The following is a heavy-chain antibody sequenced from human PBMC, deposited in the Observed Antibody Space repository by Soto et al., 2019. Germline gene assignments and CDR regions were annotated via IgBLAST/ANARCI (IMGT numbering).Heavy chain of an antibody. CDR1: GFTFSIYA. V-gene: IGHV3-30-3*01. J-gene: IGHJ4*02. Sequence: QVQLVGSGGGVVQPGTSLRLSCAASGFTFSIYAMHWVRQAPEKGLEWVAVISSAGTNKNHADSVRGRFSISRDNSNTMLHLQMDNVRVDDTAVYYCVRSNSEAGWGQFDYWSQGTLVTVSS. CDR2: ISSAGTNK. D-gene: IGHD3-16*01. CDR3: VRSNSEAGWGQFDY.